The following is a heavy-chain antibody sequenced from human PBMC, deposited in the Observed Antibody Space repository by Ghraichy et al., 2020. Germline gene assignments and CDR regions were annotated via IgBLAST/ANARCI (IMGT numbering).Heavy chain of an antibody. CDR1: GFTFSSYA. CDR2: ISDSGGST. CDR3: AKDLGYTYDYYYYYGMDV. J-gene: IGHJ6*02. D-gene: IGHD5-18*01. Sequence: GETLNISCAASGFTFSSYAMSWVRQAPGKGLEWVSAISDSGGSTYYADSVKGRFTISRDNSKNTLYLQMNSLRAKDTAVYYCAKDLGYTYDYYYYYGMDVWGQGTTVTVSS. V-gene: IGHV3-23*01.